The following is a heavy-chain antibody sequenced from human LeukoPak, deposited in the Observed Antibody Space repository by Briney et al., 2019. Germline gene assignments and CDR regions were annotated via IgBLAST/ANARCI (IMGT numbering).Heavy chain of an antibody. CDR1: GASISSSNYY. J-gene: IGHJ3*01. Sequence: SETLSLTCAVSGASISSSNYYWGCVRQSPGKGLEWIGNIYSSGNTYYNASLKSRVTMYIDTSKNQFSLKLSSVTAADTAVYFCGRWPMTDLTFDVWGQGTMVTVSS. D-gene: IGHD2-21*02. V-gene: IGHV4-39*07. CDR3: GRWPMTDLTFDV. CDR2: IYSSGNT.